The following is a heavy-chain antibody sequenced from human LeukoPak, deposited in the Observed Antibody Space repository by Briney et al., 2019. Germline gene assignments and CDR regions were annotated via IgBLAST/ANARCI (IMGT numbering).Heavy chain of an antibody. Sequence: SQTLSLTCTVSGGSISSGSYYWSWIRQPAGKGLEWIGRIYTSGSTNYNPSLKSRVTISVDTSKNQFSLKLSSVTAADTAVYYCARDLSNRWVIDYWGQGTLVTVSS. V-gene: IGHV4-61*02. CDR1: GGSISSGSYY. CDR3: ARDLSNRWVIDY. CDR2: IYTSGST. D-gene: IGHD4-11*01. J-gene: IGHJ4*02.